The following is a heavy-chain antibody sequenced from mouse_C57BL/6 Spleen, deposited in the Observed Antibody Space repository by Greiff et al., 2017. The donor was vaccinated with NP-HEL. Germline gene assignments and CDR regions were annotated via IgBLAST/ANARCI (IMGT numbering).Heavy chain of an antibody. CDR2: ISSGSSTI. CDR1: GFTFSDYG. CDR3: ARSHDYVGYFDV. D-gene: IGHD2-4*01. J-gene: IGHJ1*03. V-gene: IGHV5-17*01. Sequence: EVQVVESGGGLVKPGGSLKLSCAASGFTFSDYGMHWVRQAPEKGLEWVAYISSGSSTIYYADTVKGRFTISRDNAKNTLFLQMTSLRSEDTAMYYCARSHDYVGYFDVWGTGTTVTVSS.